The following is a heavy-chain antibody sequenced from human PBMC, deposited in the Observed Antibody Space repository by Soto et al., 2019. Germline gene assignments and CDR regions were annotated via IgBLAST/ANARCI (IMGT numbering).Heavy chain of an antibody. CDR3: ASTTSHAKEYNWFDP. J-gene: IGHJ5*02. CDR1: GGSISSGGYY. D-gene: IGHD1-26*01. Sequence: SETLSLTCTVSGGSISSGGYYWSWIRQHPGKGLEWIGYIYYSGSTYYNPSLKSRVTISVDTSKNQFSLKLSSVTAADTAVYYCASTTSHAKEYNWFDPWGQGTLVTVSS. V-gene: IGHV4-31*03. CDR2: IYYSGST.